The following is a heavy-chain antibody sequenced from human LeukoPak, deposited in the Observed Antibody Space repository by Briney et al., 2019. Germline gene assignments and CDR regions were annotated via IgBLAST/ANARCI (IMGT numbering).Heavy chain of an antibody. CDR2: IYYSGST. CDR1: GGSISRSNW. CDR3: VRQIRMYGSNTGWFDP. D-gene: IGHD6-13*01. Sequence: SETLSLTCAVSGGSISRSNWWTWVRQPPGKGLEWIGSIYYSGSTYYNSSHKSRVTISVDTSKNQFSLKLSSVTAADTSVYYCVRQIRMYGSNTGWFDPWGQGTLVTVSS. J-gene: IGHJ5*02. V-gene: IGHV4-39*01.